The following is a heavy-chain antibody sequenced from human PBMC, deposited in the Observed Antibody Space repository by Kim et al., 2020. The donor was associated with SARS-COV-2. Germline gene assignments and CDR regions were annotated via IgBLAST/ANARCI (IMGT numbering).Heavy chain of an antibody. CDR3: ARDLVVPAARMEAGDYYYYYGMDV. D-gene: IGHD2-2*01. CDR2: ISSSSSYI. V-gene: IGHV3-21*01. Sequence: GGSLRLSCAASGFTFSSYSMNWVRQAPGKGLEWVSSISSSSSYIYYADSVKGRFTISRDNAKNSLYLQMNSLRAEDTAVYYCARDLVVPAARMEAGDYYYYYGMDVWGQGTTVTVSS. CDR1: GFTFSSYS. J-gene: IGHJ6*02.